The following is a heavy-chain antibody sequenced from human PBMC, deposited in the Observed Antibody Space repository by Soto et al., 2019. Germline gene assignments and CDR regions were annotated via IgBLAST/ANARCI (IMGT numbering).Heavy chain of an antibody. V-gene: IGHV3-11*05. J-gene: IGHJ4*02. CDR3: ARDRGAVTGQSFDY. CDR1: RFTFSAYY. D-gene: IGHD6-19*01. Sequence: QVQLEESGGGLVKPGGSLRLSCAASRFTFSAYYMSWIRQAPGKGLEYISYISSSGTSANYADSVKGRFTISRDNAKNSLYLQMNSLRAEDTAVYYCARDRGAVTGQSFDYWGQGALVTVSS. CDR2: ISSSGTSA.